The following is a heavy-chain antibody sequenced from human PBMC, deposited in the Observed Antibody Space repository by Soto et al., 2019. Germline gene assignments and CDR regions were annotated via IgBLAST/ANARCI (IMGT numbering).Heavy chain of an antibody. Sequence: SETLSLTCTVSGGSISSYYWSWIRQPPGKGLEWIGYIYYSGSTNYNPSLKSRVTISVDTSKNQFSLKLSSVTAADTAVYYCARASYYYYDSSGLYFDYWGQGTLVTVSS. D-gene: IGHD3-22*01. CDR1: GGSISSYY. J-gene: IGHJ4*02. V-gene: IGHV4-59*01. CDR2: IYYSGST. CDR3: ARASYYYYDSSGLYFDY.